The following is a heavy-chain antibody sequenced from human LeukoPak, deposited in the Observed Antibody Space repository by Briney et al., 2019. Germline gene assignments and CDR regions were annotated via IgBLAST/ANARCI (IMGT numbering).Heavy chain of an antibody. CDR2: INHSGST. D-gene: IGHD5-18*01. CDR1: GGSFSGYH. Sequence: SETLSLTCAVYGGSFSGYHWSWIRQPPGKGLEWIGEINHSGSTNYNPSLKSRVTISVDTSKNQFSLKLSSVTAADTAVYYCARGHGSYGFPGGYWGQGTLVTVSS. V-gene: IGHV4-34*01. CDR3: ARGHGSYGFPGGY. J-gene: IGHJ4*02.